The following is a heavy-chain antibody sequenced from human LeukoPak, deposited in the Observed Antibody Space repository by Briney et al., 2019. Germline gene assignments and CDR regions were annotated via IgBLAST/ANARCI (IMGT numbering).Heavy chain of an antibody. CDR1: GYSFTSYC. D-gene: IGHD6-19*01. V-gene: IGHV5-51*01. J-gene: IGHJ2*01. CDR2: IYPGDSDT. CDR3: ARLLGQWLVPNWYSDL. Sequence: GESLKISCKGSGYSFTSYCISWVRQMPGKGLEWMGIIYPGDSDTRYIPSFQGQVTISADKSISTAYLQWSSLKASDTAMYYCARLLGQWLVPNWYSDLWGRGTLVTVSS.